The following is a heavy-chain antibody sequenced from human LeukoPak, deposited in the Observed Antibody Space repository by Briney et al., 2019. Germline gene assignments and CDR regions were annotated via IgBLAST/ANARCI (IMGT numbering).Heavy chain of an antibody. Sequence: GESLKISCRGSGYSFTTYWIGWVRQMPGKGLEWMGRIDPSDSYTNYSPSFQGHVTISADKSISTAYLQWSSLKASDTAMYYCARGKILAAAGREFDPWGQGTLVTVSS. D-gene: IGHD6-13*01. V-gene: IGHV5-10-1*01. J-gene: IGHJ5*02. CDR3: ARGKILAAAGREFDP. CDR1: GYSFTTYW. CDR2: IDPSDSYT.